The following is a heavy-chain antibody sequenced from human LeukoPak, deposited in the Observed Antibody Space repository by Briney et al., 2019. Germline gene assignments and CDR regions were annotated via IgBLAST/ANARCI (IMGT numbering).Heavy chain of an antibody. Sequence: GGSLRLSCAASGFTFSSYAMHWVRQAPGKGLEYVSAISSNGGSTYYANSVKGRFTISRDNSKNTLYLQMGSLRAEDMAVYYCARGPPAPLYYMDVWGKGTTVTVSS. CDR3: ARGPPAPLYYMDV. J-gene: IGHJ6*03. CDR2: ISSNGGST. V-gene: IGHV3-64*01. CDR1: GFTFSSYA.